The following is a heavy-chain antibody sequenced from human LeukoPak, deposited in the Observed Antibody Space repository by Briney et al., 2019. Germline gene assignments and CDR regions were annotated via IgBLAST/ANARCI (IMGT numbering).Heavy chain of an antibody. V-gene: IGHV4-39*02. J-gene: IGHJ5*02. CDR3: ARDRGYSSSWYDWFDP. CDR2: IYYSGST. Sequence: SETLSLTCTVSGGSISSSSYYWGWIRQPPGKGLEWIGSIYYSGSTYYNPSLKSRVTISVDTSKNQFSLKLSSVTAADTAVYYCARDRGYSSSWYDWFDPWGQGTLVTVSS. D-gene: IGHD6-13*01. CDR1: GGSISSSSYY.